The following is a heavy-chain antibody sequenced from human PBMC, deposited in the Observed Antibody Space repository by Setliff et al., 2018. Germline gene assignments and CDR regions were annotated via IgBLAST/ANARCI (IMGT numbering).Heavy chain of an antibody. CDR2: INPSSGAT. V-gene: IGHV1-2*06. CDR1: GYTFTGYY. CDR3: ARDGGGDSDAFDI. J-gene: IGHJ3*02. D-gene: IGHD3-16*01. Sequence: ASVQVSCKASGYTFTGYYMYWVRQAPGQGLEWMGRINPSSGATIYAQKFQGRVTMTSDTSISTAYMELGRLGSDDTAVYFCARDGGGDSDAFDIWGQGTMVTVS.